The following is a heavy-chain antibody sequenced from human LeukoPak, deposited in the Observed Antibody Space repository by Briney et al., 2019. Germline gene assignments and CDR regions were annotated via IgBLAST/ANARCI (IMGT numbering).Heavy chain of an antibody. CDR1: GGSINSHY. Sequence: SETLSLTCAVSGGSINSHYWSWIRQPPGKGLEWIGDIYYKGSTKYNPSLKSRVTISVDTSKNHLSLNLTSVLAADTAIYYCARRVTGWNYCDYWGQGILVTVSS. CDR3: ARRVTGWNYCDY. V-gene: IGHV4-59*08. D-gene: IGHD6-19*01. CDR2: IYYKGST. J-gene: IGHJ4*02.